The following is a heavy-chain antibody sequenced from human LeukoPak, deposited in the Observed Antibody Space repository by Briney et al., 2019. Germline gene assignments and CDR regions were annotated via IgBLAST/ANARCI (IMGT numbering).Heavy chain of an antibody. CDR2: IYHSGSI. D-gene: IGHD3-16*01. CDR3: ARDSNDYWTYGMDV. CDR1: GGSISSSNW. J-gene: IGHJ6*02. V-gene: IGHV4-4*02. Sequence: PSGTLSLTCAVSGGSISSSNWWSWVRQPPGKGLEWIGEIYHSGSINYNPSLKSRVTISVDKSKNQFSLKLSSVTAADTAVYYGARDSNDYWTYGMDVWGQGTTVTVSS.